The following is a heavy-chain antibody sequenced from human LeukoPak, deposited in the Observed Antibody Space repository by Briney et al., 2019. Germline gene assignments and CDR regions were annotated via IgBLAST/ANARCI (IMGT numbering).Heavy chain of an antibody. J-gene: IGHJ4*02. CDR2: INSDGSST. D-gene: IGHD6-19*01. CDR3: ASPIAVTGGN. V-gene: IGHV3-74*01. CDR1: GFTFSSYW. Sequence: GGSLRLSCAASGFTFSSYWMHWVRHAPGKGLVWVSRINSDGSSTSYTDSVKGRFTISRDNAKNTLYLQMSSLRADDTAVYYCASPIAVTGGNWGQGTLVTVSS.